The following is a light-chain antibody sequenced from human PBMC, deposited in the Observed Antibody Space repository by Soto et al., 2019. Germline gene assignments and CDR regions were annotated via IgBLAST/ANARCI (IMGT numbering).Light chain of an antibody. V-gene: IGLV1-40*01. CDR1: SSNIGAGYE. CDR3: QSYDSRMSGYV. Sequence: QSVLTQSPSVSGAPGQRVTISCTGSSSNIGAGYEVHWYQQLPGTAPKLLIYGNSNRPSGVPDRFSGSKSGTSASLAITGLQAEDEADYYCQSYDSRMSGYVFGTGTKLTVL. CDR2: GNS. J-gene: IGLJ1*01.